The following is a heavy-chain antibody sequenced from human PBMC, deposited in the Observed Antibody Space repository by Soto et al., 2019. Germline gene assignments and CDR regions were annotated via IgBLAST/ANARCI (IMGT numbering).Heavy chain of an antibody. CDR3: ARRDKSGFLQYFDK. CDR1: GGTLSRFINYP. J-gene: IGHJ4*02. Sequence: QMQLVQSGDEVKKPGSSVKVSCKDSGGTLSRFINYPINWVRQAPGQGLEWMGGIVAKVGTVNYAQKLQGRNPITQEKSYGTAYIELRSLRSDDTALYDCARRDKSGFLQYFDKWSQGTLVTVSS. CDR2: IVAKVGTV. V-gene: IGHV1-69*06. D-gene: IGHD3-3*01.